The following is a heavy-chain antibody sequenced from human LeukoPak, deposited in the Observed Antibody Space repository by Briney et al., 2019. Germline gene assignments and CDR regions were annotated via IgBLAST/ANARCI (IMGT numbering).Heavy chain of an antibody. CDR1: GGSFSGYY. CDR2: INHSGST. CDR3: ARLTAWGYSYWYFDL. V-gene: IGHV4-34*01. D-gene: IGHD5-18*01. J-gene: IGHJ2*01. Sequence: SETLSLTXAVYGGSFSGYYWSWIRQPPGKGLEWIGEINHSGSTIYNPSLKSRVTISVDTSKNQFSLNLNSVTAADTAVYYCARLTAWGYSYWYFDLWGRGTLVTVSS.